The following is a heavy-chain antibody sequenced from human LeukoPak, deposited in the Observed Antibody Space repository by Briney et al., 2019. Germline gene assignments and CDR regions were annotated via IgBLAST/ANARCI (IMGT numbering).Heavy chain of an antibody. CDR2: IYTSGST. CDR3: ARAGYYAFDI. V-gene: IGHV4-61*02. CDR1: GVSISSGSYY. Sequence: TLSLTSTGSGVSISSGSYYWRWIRQPAGKGLEWIGRIYTSGSTNYNPSLKSRVTISVDTSKNQFSLKLSSVTAADTAVYYCARAGYYAFDIWGQGTMVTVSS. D-gene: IGHD2-21*01. J-gene: IGHJ3*02.